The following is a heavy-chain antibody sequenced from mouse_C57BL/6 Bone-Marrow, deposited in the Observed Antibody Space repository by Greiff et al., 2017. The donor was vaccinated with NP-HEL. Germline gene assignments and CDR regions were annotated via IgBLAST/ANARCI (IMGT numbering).Heavy chain of an antibody. J-gene: IGHJ3*01. Sequence: QVQLQQPGAELVRPGSSVKLSCKASGYTFTSYWMHWVKQRPIQGLEWIGNIDPSDSETHYNQKFKDKATLTVDKSSSTAYMQLSSLTSEDSAVYYCARVQTAQATFWFAYWGQGTLVTVSA. CDR3: ARVQTAQATFWFAY. D-gene: IGHD3-2*02. CDR2: IDPSDSET. V-gene: IGHV1-52*01. CDR1: GYTFTSYW.